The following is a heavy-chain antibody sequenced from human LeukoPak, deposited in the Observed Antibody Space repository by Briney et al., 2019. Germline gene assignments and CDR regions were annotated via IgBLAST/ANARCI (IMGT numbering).Heavy chain of an antibody. V-gene: IGHV3-7*01. CDR1: GFTFNSYW. Sequence: PGGSLSLSCVASGFTFNSYWMIWVRQAPGKVLEWVANINTDGSGKYYVDSVKGRFTISRDNAKKSLYLQMNSLRAEDTAVYYCASKQGDYWGXGTLVTVSS. J-gene: IGHJ4*01. CDR3: ASKQGDY. CDR2: INTDGSGK.